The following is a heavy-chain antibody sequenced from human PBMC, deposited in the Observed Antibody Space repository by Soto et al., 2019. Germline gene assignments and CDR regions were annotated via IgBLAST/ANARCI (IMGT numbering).Heavy chain of an antibody. CDR1: GGSISSYY. Sequence: PSETLSLTCTVSGGSISSYYWSWIRQPPGKGLEWIGYIYYSGSTNYNSSLKSRVTISVDTSKNQFSLKLSSVTAADTAVYYCARARYYDILTGYPYYFDYWGQGTLVTVSS. J-gene: IGHJ4*02. CDR2: IYYSGST. V-gene: IGHV4-59*01. CDR3: ARARYYDILTGYPYYFDY. D-gene: IGHD3-9*01.